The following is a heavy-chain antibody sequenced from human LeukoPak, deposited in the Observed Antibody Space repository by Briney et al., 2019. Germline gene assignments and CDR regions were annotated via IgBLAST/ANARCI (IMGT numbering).Heavy chain of an antibody. CDR2: IKQDGSEK. D-gene: IGHD3-22*01. Sequence: GGSLRLSCAASGFTFSSYWMSWVRQAPGRGLEWVANIKQDGSEKYYVDSVKGRFTISRDNAKNSLYLQMNSLRAEDTAVYYCARGWYYYDSSGYYLPFDYWGQGTLVTVSS. J-gene: IGHJ4*02. CDR1: GFTFSSYW. V-gene: IGHV3-7*01. CDR3: ARGWYYYDSSGYYLPFDY.